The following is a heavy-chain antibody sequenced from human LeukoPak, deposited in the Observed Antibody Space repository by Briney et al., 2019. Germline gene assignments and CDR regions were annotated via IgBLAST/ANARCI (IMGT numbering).Heavy chain of an antibody. Sequence: GESLQISFKGSGYRFTNYWIGWVRPMPGKGLEWMGIIYSGDSDTRYNPSFQGQVTISADKSISTAYLQWSSLKASDTAMYYCARGQGYCTGGSCLQGDWFDPWGQGTLVTVSS. CDR1: GYRFTNYW. J-gene: IGHJ5*02. D-gene: IGHD2-15*01. CDR3: ARGQGYCTGGSCLQGDWFDP. V-gene: IGHV5-51*01. CDR2: IYSGDSDT.